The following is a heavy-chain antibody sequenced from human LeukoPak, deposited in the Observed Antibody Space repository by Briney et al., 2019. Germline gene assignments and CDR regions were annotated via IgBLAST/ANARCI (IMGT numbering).Heavy chain of an antibody. CDR3: ARHSGYGYWAAFDI. J-gene: IGHJ3*02. CDR1: GGSISSYY. V-gene: IGHV4-59*08. D-gene: IGHD5-18*01. CDR2: IYYSGST. Sequence: SETLSLTCTVSGGSISSYYWSWLRQPPGKGLEWIGYIYYSGSTNYNPSLKSRVTISVDTSKNQFSLKLSSMTAADTAVYYCARHSGYGYWAAFDIWGQGTMVTVSS.